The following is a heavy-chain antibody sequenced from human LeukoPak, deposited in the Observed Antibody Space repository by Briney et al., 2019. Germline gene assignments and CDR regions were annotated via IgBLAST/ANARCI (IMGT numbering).Heavy chain of an antibody. J-gene: IGHJ5*02. CDR2: IKQDGSEK. V-gene: IGHV3-7*01. CDR1: GFTFSSYW. Sequence: GGSLRLSCAASGFTFSSYWMGWVRQAPRKGLEWVANIKQDGSEKYYVDSVKGRFTISRDNAKNSLYLQMNSLRAEDTAVYYCARDDCSSISCYHNWFDPWGQGTLVTVSS. CDR3: ARDDCSSISCYHNWFDP. D-gene: IGHD2-2*01.